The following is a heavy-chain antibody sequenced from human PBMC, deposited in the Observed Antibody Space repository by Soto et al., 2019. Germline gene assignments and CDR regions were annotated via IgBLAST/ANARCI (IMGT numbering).Heavy chain of an antibody. V-gene: IGHV3-23*01. Sequence: GGSLRLSCAASGFTFSNYALSWVRQAPGKGLEWVSTISGSDSNTYYADYVKGRFTISRDNPKNTLYLQMMSLRAEDTAIYFCAKDQYSGSPGKPDYWGQGTLVTVSS. J-gene: IGHJ4*02. D-gene: IGHD1-26*01. CDR1: GFTFSNYA. CDR2: ISGSDSNT. CDR3: AKDQYSGSPGKPDY.